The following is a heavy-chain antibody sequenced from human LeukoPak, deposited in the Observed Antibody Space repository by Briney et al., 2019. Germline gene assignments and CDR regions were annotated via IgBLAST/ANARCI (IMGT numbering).Heavy chain of an antibody. CDR1: GGTFSTYA. D-gene: IGHD3-3*01. CDR3: ATGIGTLWSGYYHDF. Sequence: VASVKVSCKASGGTFSTYAISWVRQAPGQGLEWMGRTIPVLGVANYAQKFQGRVTISADKSTSTAYMEVSSLRSEDTAVYYCATGIGTLWSGYYHDFWGQGTLVTVSS. V-gene: IGHV1-69*04. J-gene: IGHJ4*02. CDR2: TIPVLGVA.